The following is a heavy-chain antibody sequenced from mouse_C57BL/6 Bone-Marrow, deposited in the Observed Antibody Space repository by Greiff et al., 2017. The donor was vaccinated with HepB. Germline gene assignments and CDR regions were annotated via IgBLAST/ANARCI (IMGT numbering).Heavy chain of an antibody. CDR1: GYTFTDYY. CDR3: ARDWEGFAY. J-gene: IGHJ3*01. D-gene: IGHD4-1*01. V-gene: IGHV1-19*01. CDR2: INPYNGGT. Sequence: EVQGVESGPVLVKPGASVKMSCKASGYTFTDYYMNWVKQSHGKSLEWIGVINPYNGGTSYNQKFKGKATLTVDKSSSTAYMELNSLTSEDSAVYYCARDWEGFAYWGQGTLVTVSA.